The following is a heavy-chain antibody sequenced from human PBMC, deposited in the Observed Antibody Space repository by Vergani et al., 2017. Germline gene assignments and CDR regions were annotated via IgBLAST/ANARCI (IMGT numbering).Heavy chain of an antibody. Sequence: QVQLQQWGGGLLKPSETLSRTCVVNGGSFTSYHWTWIRQSPGEGLEWVGDIDHTGRPDYNPSLKSRLTISVDKSRNQFSLTLNSVTATDTAIYFCARVNTETNGHLYYYYYMDVWGQGTAVTVSS. CDR2: IDHTGRP. V-gene: IGHV4-34*01. D-gene: IGHD4-11*01. CDR1: GGSFTSYH. CDR3: ARVNTETNGHLYYYYYMDV. J-gene: IGHJ6*03.